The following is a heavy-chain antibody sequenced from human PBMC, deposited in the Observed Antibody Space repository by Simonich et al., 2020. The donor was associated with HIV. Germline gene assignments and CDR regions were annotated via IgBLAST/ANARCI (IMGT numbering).Heavy chain of an antibody. D-gene: IGHD3-10*01. CDR3: ARLSFGEPY. J-gene: IGHJ3*01. Sequence: EVQLVESGGGLVKPGGSLRLSCAASGFTFRTYVMSCVRHAPGRGLEWVSSISSSRSYIYHADSLKGRFTISRDNAKDSLYLQMSSLRAEDTAVYYCARLSFGEPYWGQGTMVTVSS. CDR2: ISSSRSYI. CDR1: GFTFRTYV. V-gene: IGHV3-21*01.